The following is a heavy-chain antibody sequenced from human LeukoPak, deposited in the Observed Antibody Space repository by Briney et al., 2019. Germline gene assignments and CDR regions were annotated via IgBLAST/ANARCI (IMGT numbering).Heavy chain of an antibody. CDR1: GYTFTGYY. Sequence: GASVKVSCKASGYTFTGYYMHWVRQAPGQGLEWMGWINPNSGGTNYAQKFQGRVTMTRDTSISTAYLQWSSLKASDTAMYYCAGRDYYDSSGNDAFDIWGQGTMVTVSS. V-gene: IGHV1-2*02. D-gene: IGHD3-22*01. CDR3: AGRDYYDSSGNDAFDI. J-gene: IGHJ3*02. CDR2: INPNSGGT.